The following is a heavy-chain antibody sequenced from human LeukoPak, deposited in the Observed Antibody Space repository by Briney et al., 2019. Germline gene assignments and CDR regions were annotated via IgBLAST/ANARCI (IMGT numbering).Heavy chain of an antibody. CDR2: INPDSGGT. Sequence: ASVKVSCKASGYTFTGYYIHWVRQAPGQGPEWMGWINPDSGGTVYAQNFQGRVTMTRDTSISTAYMELSRLRSDDTAVCYCARGVLAGYDSSGYPFYNRFDPWGQGTLVTVSS. CDR1: GYTFTGYY. CDR3: ARGVLAGYDSSGYPFYNRFDP. V-gene: IGHV1-2*02. J-gene: IGHJ5*02. D-gene: IGHD3-22*01.